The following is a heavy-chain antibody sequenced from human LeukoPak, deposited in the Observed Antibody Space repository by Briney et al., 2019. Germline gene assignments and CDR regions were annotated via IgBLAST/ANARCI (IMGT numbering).Heavy chain of an antibody. J-gene: IGHJ4*02. Sequence: GGSLRLSCAASGFTFSDYYMSWIRQAPGKGLEWVSYISSSGSTIYYADSVKGRFTISRDNAKNSLYLQMNGLRAEDTAVYYCARDSFDSSGYYYYYWGQGTLVTVSS. CDR2: ISSSGSTI. CDR1: GFTFSDYY. V-gene: IGHV3-11*01. D-gene: IGHD3-22*01. CDR3: ARDSFDSSGYYYYY.